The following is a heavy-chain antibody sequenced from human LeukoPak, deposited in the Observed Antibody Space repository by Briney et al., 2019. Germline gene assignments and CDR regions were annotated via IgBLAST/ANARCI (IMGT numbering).Heavy chain of an antibody. CDR1: GGTFSSYA. CDR3: ARNFNTFGGVIFDY. CDR2: IIPIFGTA. Sequence: SVKVSCKASGGTFSSYAISWVRQAPGQGLEWMGGIIPIFGTANYAQKFQGRVTITTDESTSTAYMELSSLRSEDTAVDYCARNFNTFGGVIFDYWGQGTLVTVSS. J-gene: IGHJ4*02. D-gene: IGHD3-16*01. V-gene: IGHV1-69*05.